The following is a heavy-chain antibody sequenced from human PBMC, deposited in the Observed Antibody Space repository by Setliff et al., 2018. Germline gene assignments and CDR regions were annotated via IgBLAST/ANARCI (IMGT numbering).Heavy chain of an antibody. CDR3: AREARYSYGHRTFDY. Sequence: PSETLSLTCTVSGGSISSYYWSWIRQPPGKGLEWIGYIYYSGSTNYNPSLKSRVTISVDTSKNQFSLKLSSVTAADTAVYYCAREARYSYGHRTFDYWGQGTLV. J-gene: IGHJ4*02. D-gene: IGHD5-18*01. CDR1: GGSISSYY. V-gene: IGHV4-59*01. CDR2: IYYSGST.